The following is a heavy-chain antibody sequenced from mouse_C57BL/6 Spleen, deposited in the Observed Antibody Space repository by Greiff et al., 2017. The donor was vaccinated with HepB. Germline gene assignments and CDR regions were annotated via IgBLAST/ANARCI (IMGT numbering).Heavy chain of an antibody. J-gene: IGHJ3*01. CDR1: GYTFTSYW. CDR3: ARLSYDGYYEAAY. D-gene: IGHD2-3*01. Sequence: VQLQQPGAELVRPGSSVKLSCKASGYTFTSYWMHWVKQRPIQGLEWIGNIDPSDSETHYNQKFKDKATLTVDKSSSTAYMQLSSLTSEDSAVYYCARLSYDGYYEAAYWGQGTLVTVSA. V-gene: IGHV1-52*01. CDR2: IDPSDSET.